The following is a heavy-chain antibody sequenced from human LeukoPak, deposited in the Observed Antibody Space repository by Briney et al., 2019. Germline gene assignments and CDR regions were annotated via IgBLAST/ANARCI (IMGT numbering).Heavy chain of an antibody. J-gene: IGHJ4*02. CDR3: ARGAYCGGDCYDY. CDR2: IRYDGRNK. V-gene: IGHV3-30*02. CDR1: GFTFSSYG. Sequence: PGGSLRLSCAASGFTFSSYGMHWVRQAPGKGLEWVALIRYDGRNKYYADSVKGRFTISRDNAKNSLYLQMNSLRAEDTAVYYCARGAYCGGDCYDYWGQGTLVTVSS. D-gene: IGHD2-21*01.